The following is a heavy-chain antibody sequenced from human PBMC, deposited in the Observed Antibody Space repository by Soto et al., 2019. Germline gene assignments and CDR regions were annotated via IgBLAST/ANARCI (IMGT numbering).Heavy chain of an antibody. CDR1: GGSFSGYY. Sequence: SETLSLTCAVYGGSFSGYYWSWIRQPPGKGLEWIGEINHSGSTNYNPSLKSRVTISVDTSKNQFSLKLSSVTAADTAVYYCARGRYARRNLYYYYYYMDVWGQGTTVTVSS. V-gene: IGHV4-34*01. J-gene: IGHJ6*03. D-gene: IGHD5-12*01. CDR2: INHSGST. CDR3: ARGRYARRNLYYYYYYMDV.